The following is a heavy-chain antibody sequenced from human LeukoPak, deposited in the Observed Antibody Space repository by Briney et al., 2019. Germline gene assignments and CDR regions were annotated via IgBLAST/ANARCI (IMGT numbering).Heavy chain of an antibody. V-gene: IGHV1-2*02. D-gene: IGHD6-19*01. CDR2: INPNSGGT. CDR3: ARALSSGWYDPQDY. J-gene: IGHJ4*02. Sequence: GASVKVSCKASGYTFTGYYIHWVRQAPGQGREWMAWINPNSGGTNYAQKFQGRVTMTRDTSISTAYMELSRLRSDDTAVYYCARALSSGWYDPQDYWGQGTLVTVSS. CDR1: GYTFTGYY.